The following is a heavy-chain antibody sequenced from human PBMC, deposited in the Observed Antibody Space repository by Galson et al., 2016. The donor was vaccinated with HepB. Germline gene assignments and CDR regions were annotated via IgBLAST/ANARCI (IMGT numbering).Heavy chain of an antibody. D-gene: IGHD3-10*01. V-gene: IGHV3-7*01. J-gene: IGHJ1*01. CDR3: VRDALKTARGVIVRPAN. Sequence: SLRLSCAASGFIFSSFWMTWVRQAPGKGLEWVANIKEDGSAKYYVDSVKGRFTISRDNAKNSLYLQMNSLRVEDTAVYYCVRDALKTARGVIVRPANWGQDTLVTVSS. CDR1: GFIFSSFW. CDR2: IKEDGSAK.